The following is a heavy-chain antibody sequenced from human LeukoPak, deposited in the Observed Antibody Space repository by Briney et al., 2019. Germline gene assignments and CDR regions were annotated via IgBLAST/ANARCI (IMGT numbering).Heavy chain of an antibody. CDR1: GFTFSSYG. Sequence: PGGSLRVSYSASGFTFSSYGMHWVRQAPGKGLEWVAVISYDGSNKYYADSVKGRFTISRDNSKNTLYLQMNSLRAEDTAVYYCAKESFDWLFAFDIWGQGTMVTVSS. D-gene: IGHD3-9*01. CDR3: AKESFDWLFAFDI. CDR2: ISYDGSNK. V-gene: IGHV3-30*18. J-gene: IGHJ3*02.